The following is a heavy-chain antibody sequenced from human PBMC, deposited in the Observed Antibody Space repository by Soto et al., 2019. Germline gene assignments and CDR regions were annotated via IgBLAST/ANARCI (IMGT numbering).Heavy chain of an antibody. V-gene: IGHV3-30-3*01. D-gene: IGHD1-26*01. CDR3: ARQGGATSDYFDY. J-gene: IGHJ4*02. Sequence: GGSLRLSCAASGFTFSSYWMSWVRQAPGKGLEWVGLISYDGSNKYYADSVKGRFTISRDNSKNTLYLQMNSLRAEDTAVYYCARQGGATSDYFDYWGQGTLVTVSS. CDR2: ISYDGSNK. CDR1: GFTFSSYW.